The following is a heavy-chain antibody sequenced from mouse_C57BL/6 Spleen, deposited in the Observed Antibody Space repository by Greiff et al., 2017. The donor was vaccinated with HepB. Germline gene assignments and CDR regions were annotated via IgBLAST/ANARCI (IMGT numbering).Heavy chain of an antibody. CDR1: GFTFSSYA. D-gene: IGHD2-2*01. CDR3: ARAKGTMVTRGGYFDY. CDR2: ISDGGSYT. Sequence: DVKLQESGGGLVKPGGSLKLSCAASGFTFSSYAMSWVRQTPEKRLEWVATISDGGSYTYYPDNVKGRFTISRDNAKNNLYLQMSHLKSEDTAMYYCARAKGTMVTRGGYFDYWGQGTTLTVSS. J-gene: IGHJ2*01. V-gene: IGHV5-4*03.